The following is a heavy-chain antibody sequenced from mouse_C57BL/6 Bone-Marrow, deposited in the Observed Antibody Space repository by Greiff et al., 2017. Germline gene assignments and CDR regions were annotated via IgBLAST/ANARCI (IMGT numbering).Heavy chain of an antibody. D-gene: IGHD2-3*01. CDR2: FHPSDGDT. V-gene: IGHV1-74*01. J-gene: IGHJ4*01. CDR3: AIDNGYYHYCAMDY. Sequence: VQLQQPGAELVKPGASVKVSCKASGYTFTSYRMHWVKQRPGQGLEWIGRFHPSDGDTNYNQKFKGKATLTVDKSSSTAYMQLSSLTSEDSAVYYCAIDNGYYHYCAMDYWGQGTSVTVSS. CDR1: GYTFTSYR.